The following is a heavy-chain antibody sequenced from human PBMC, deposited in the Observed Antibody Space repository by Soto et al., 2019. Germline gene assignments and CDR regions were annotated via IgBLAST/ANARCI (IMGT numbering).Heavy chain of an antibody. CDR3: ARLYLYDILGFDY. D-gene: IGHD3-9*01. V-gene: IGHV4-59*08. CDR1: GGSISSYY. Sequence: PSETLSLTCTVSGGSISSYYWGWIRQPPGKGLEWIGYIYYSGSTNYNPSLKSRVTISVDTSKNQFSLKLSSVTAADTAVYYCARLYLYDILGFDYWGQGTLVTVSS. J-gene: IGHJ4*02. CDR2: IYYSGST.